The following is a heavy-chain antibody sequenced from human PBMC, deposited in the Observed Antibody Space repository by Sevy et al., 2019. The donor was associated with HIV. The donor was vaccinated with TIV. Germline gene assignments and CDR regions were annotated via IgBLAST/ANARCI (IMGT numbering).Heavy chain of an antibody. J-gene: IGHJ4*02. CDR1: GFTFSSYW. D-gene: IGHD1-26*01. CDR3: VAANTWEDY. V-gene: IGHV3-74*01. Sequence: GGSLRLSCSASGFTFSSYWMHWVRQAPGKGLVWVSGVNSDGSSTNYADSVKGRLTISRDSAKNTLYLQMNSLRAEDTAVYFCVAANTWEDYWGQGTLVTVSS. CDR2: VNSDGSST.